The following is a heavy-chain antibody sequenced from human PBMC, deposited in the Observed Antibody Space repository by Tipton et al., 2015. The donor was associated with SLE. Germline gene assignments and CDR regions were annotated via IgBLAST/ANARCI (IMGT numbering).Heavy chain of an antibody. J-gene: IGHJ3*02. CDR1: GDSITSGYY. D-gene: IGHD6-19*01. Sequence: TLSLTCAVSGDSITSGYYWGWIRQPPGKGLEWIGSIYHRMSTYYNPSLKSRVTMSVDTSRKQFSLKLTSVTAADTAVYYCARRGWVDAFDIWGQGTMVIVSS. CDR2: IYHRMST. V-gene: IGHV4-38-2*01. CDR3: ARRGWVDAFDI.